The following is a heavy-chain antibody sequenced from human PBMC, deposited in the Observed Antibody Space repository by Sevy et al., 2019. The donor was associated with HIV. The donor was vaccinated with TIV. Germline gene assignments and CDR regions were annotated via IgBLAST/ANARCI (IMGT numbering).Heavy chain of an antibody. Sequence: GGSLRLSCVASVFTFRSFSRHWVRQAPGKGLEWVAAIWYDGRTERYADSVQGRFTISRDNSKKTLYLQMNSLRDEDTAIYYCARDAARVIVPTAGFDSWGQGTLVTVSS. D-gene: IGHD1-1*01. CDR3: ARDAARVIVPTAGFDS. CDR2: IWYDGRTE. V-gene: IGHV3-33*01. CDR1: VFTFRSFS. J-gene: IGHJ5*01.